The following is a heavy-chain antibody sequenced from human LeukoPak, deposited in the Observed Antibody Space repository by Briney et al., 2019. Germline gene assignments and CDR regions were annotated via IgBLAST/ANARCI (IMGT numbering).Heavy chain of an antibody. CDR1: GFTFSSYA. V-gene: IGHV3-23*01. J-gene: IGHJ4*02. Sequence: GGSLRLSCAGSGFTFSSYAMSWVRQAPGKGLEWVSAISGSGGSTYYADSVKGRFTISRDNSKNTLYLQMNSLRAEDTAVYYCATGVVVAATCFDYWGQGTLVTVSS. CDR2: ISGSGGST. CDR3: ATGVVVAATCFDY. D-gene: IGHD2-15*01.